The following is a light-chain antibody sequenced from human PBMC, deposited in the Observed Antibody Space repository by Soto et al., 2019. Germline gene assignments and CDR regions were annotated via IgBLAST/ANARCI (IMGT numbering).Light chain of an antibody. V-gene: IGLV1-47*01. CDR3: AAWDDSLSGVV. CDR2: RNN. J-gene: IGLJ2*01. CDR1: SPNIGSNY. Sequence: HSLLTQPPSASGTPGQSITISCSGSSPNIGSNYVYWYQQLPGTAPKLHIYRNNQRPSGVPDRFSGSKSGTSASLAISGLRSEDEADYYCAAWDDSLSGVVFGGGTQLTVL.